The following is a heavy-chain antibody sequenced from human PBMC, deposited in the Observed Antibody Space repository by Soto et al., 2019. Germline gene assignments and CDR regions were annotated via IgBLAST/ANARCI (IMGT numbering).Heavy chain of an antibody. Sequence: QVQLVQSGAEVKKPGASVKISCKASGYTFTNYYMHWVRQAPGQGLEWMGMINPSGGSKTYAQRFQGRINLTRDTPTSTDYLELSSLRSDDTAVYYGARDADGYTSWAIQYLDNWGQGTLVTVSS. J-gene: IGHJ4*02. D-gene: IGHD2-2*02. CDR3: ARDADGYTSWAIQYLDN. CDR1: GYTFTNYY. CDR2: INPSGGSK. V-gene: IGHV1-46*01.